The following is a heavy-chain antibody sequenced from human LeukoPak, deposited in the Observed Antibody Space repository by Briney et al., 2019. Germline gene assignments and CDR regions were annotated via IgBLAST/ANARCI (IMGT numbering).Heavy chain of an antibody. Sequence: SETLSLTCPVAGGSITSGSYYWSWTRQPAGKGLEWIQRIYSSGNTNYNPSLKSRVTISVDTSKNQFSLKLSSVTAADTAVYYCARDPVAGTFDCGGQETLVTVSS. D-gene: IGHD6-19*01. V-gene: IGHV4-61*02. CDR2: IYSSGNT. J-gene: IGHJ4*02. CDR1: GGSITSGSYY. CDR3: ARDPVAGTFDC.